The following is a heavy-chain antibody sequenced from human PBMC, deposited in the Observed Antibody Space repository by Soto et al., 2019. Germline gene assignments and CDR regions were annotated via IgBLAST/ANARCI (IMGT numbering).Heavy chain of an antibody. J-gene: IGHJ5*02. CDR3: ARDLYYYDSSGYFRWFDP. D-gene: IGHD3-22*01. CDR1: GGSVSSGSYY. Sequence: SETLSLTCTVSGGSVSSGSYYWSWTRQPPGKGLEWIGYIYYSGSTNYNPSLKSRVTISVDTSKNQFSLKLSSVTAADTAVYYCARDLYYYDSSGYFRWFDPWGQGTLVTVSS. CDR2: IYYSGST. V-gene: IGHV4-61*01.